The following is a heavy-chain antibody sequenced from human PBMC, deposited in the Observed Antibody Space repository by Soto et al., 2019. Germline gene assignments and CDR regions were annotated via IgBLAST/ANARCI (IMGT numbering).Heavy chain of an antibody. Sequence: QVRLVESGGGVVQPGGSLRLPGETSGFRLSSYAMHWVRQAPGKGLEWVALMSYDESKKYYADSVKGRFTISRDTSKNTLVLEMNNLRVEDTAVYYCAKDRRDGDFMHILVVDFWGQGALVTVSS. CDR2: MSYDESKK. V-gene: IGHV3-30*18. J-gene: IGHJ4*02. CDR1: GFRLSSYA. CDR3: AKDRRDGDFMHILVVDF. D-gene: IGHD2-15*01.